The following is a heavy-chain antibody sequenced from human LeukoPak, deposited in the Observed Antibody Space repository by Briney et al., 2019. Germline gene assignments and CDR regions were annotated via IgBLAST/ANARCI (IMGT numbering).Heavy chain of an antibody. CDR2: ISGSGGST. Sequence: AGGSLRLSCAASGFTFSSYAMSWVRQAPGKGLEWVSAISGSGGSTYYADSVKGRFTIPRDNSKNTLYLQMNSLRAEDTAVYYCAEDLHYCGSGSYYLLAARYYFDCWGQGTLVTVSS. D-gene: IGHD3-10*01. CDR1: GFTFSSYA. CDR3: AEDLHYCGSGSYYLLAARYYFDC. J-gene: IGHJ4*02. V-gene: IGHV3-23*01.